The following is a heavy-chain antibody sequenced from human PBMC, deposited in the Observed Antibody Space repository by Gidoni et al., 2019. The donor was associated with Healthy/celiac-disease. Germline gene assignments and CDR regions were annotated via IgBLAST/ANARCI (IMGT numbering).Heavy chain of an antibody. CDR2: LNPNSGGT. D-gene: IGHD2-21*02. Sequence: QVQLVQSGAEVKKPGASVKVSCKASGYTFTGYYMHWVRQAPGQGLEWMGRLNPNSGGTNYAQKFQGRVTMTRDTSISTAYMELSRLRSDDTAVYYCARGCGGDCYPYRTIDYWGQGTLVTVSS. J-gene: IGHJ4*02. CDR3: ARGCGGDCYPYRTIDY. CDR1: GYTFTGYY. V-gene: IGHV1-2*06.